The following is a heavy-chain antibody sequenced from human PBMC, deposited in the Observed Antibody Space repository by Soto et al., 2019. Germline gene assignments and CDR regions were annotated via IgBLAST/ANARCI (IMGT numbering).Heavy chain of an antibody. Sequence: SETLSLTCAVYGGSFSGYYWSWIRQPPGKGLEWIGETNHSGSTNYNPSLKSRVTISVDTSKNQFSLKLSSVTAADTAVYYCARGDSTRGIYGDYVRRYYYYYMDVWGKGTTVTVSS. V-gene: IGHV4-34*01. J-gene: IGHJ6*03. CDR3: ARGDSTRGIYGDYVRRYYYYYMDV. CDR1: GGSFSGYY. D-gene: IGHD4-17*01. CDR2: TNHSGST.